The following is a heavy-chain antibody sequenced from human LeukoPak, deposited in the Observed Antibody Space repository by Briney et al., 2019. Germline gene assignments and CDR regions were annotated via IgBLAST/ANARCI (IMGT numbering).Heavy chain of an antibody. V-gene: IGHV3-23*01. J-gene: IGHJ4*01. D-gene: IGHD3-9*01. Sequence: GGSLRLSCAASGFTFSNYAMSWVRQAPGKGLEWVSAISDSGGTTYYADSVKGRFTISRDNSKNTLYLQMNSLRAEDTAVYYCAREGLRYFDWLQDYFDYWGQGTLVTVSS. CDR1: GFTFSNYA. CDR3: AREGLRYFDWLQDYFDY. CDR2: ISDSGGTT.